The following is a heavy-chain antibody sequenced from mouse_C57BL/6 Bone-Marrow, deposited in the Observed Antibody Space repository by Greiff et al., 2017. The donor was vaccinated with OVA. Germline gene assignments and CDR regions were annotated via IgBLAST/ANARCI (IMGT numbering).Heavy chain of an antibody. J-gene: IGHJ4*01. CDR1: GYSFTDYN. V-gene: IGHV1-39*01. CDR2: INPNYGTT. CDR3: ARWMRYGSSPHAMDY. D-gene: IGHD1-1*01. Sequence: EVKLMESGPELVKPGASVKISCKASGYSFTDYNMNWVKQSNGKSLEWIGVINPNYGTTSYNQKFKGKATLTVDQSSSTAYMQLNSLTSEDSAVYYCARWMRYGSSPHAMDYWGQGTSVTVSS.